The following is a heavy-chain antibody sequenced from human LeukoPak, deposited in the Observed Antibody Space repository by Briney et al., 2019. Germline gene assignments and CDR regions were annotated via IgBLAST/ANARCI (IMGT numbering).Heavy chain of an antibody. CDR3: ARDILPGNWNGGGFDY. Sequence: QSGGSLRLSCAASGFTFSHHGMNWVRQAPGKGLEWVSGVGPSGARTYYADSVKGRFTISRDNAKNSLYLQMNSLRAEDTAVYYCARDILPGNWNGGGFDYWGQGTLVTVSS. J-gene: IGHJ4*02. CDR2: VGPSGART. CDR1: GFTFSHHG. V-gene: IGHV3-23*01. D-gene: IGHD1-20*01.